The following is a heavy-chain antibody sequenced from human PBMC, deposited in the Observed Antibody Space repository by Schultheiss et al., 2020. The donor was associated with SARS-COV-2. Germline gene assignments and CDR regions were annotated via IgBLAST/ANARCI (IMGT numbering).Heavy chain of an antibody. CDR3: TIPLGYSSTQPHDY. Sequence: GGSLRLSCAASGFTFSSYAMHWVRQAPGKGLEWVSSISSSSSYIYYADSVKGRFTISRDNAKNSLYLQMNSLRAEDTAVYYCTIPLGYSSTQPHDYWGQGTLVTVSS. D-gene: IGHD6-13*01. V-gene: IGHV3-21*04. CDR1: GFTFSSYA. CDR2: ISSSSSYI. J-gene: IGHJ4*02.